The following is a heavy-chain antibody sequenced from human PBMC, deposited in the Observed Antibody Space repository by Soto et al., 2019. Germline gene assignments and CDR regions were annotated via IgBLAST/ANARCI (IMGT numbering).Heavy chain of an antibody. V-gene: IGHV4-4*07. J-gene: IGHJ4*02. CDR1: GDSINDYY. CDR3: ARERREKIHDGYDIDY. D-gene: IGHD5-12*01. Sequence: SETLSLTCTVFGDSINDYYWSWIRQPAGKGLEWIGRIYTSGSTDYNPSLKSRVTISIDMSNNQFSLRVTFMTAADTAVYYCARERREKIHDGYDIDYWGQGTLVTVSS. CDR2: IYTSGST.